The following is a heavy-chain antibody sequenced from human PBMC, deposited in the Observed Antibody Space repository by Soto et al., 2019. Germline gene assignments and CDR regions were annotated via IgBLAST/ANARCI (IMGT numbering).Heavy chain of an antibody. V-gene: IGHV4-4*02. CDR1: GGSISSSNW. D-gene: IGHD6-13*01. CDR2: IYHSGST. CDR3: ARDKTGIAAAGGYYYYGMDV. Sequence: QVQLQESGPGLVKPSGTLSLTCAVSGGSISSSNWWSWVRQPPGKGLEWIGEIYHSGSTNYNPSLKSRVTISVDKSKNQFSLKLSSVTAADTAVYYCARDKTGIAAAGGYYYYGMDVWGLGTTVTVSS. J-gene: IGHJ6*02.